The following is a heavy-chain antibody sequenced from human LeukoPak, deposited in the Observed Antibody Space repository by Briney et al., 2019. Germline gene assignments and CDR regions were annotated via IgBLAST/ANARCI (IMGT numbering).Heavy chain of an antibody. CDR2: IYYSGST. CDR1: GGSISSYY. V-gene: IGHV4-59*08. D-gene: IGHD6-19*01. CDR3: ARHLGYSSGWYRPPRFDP. J-gene: IGHJ5*02. Sequence: SETLSLTCTVSGGSISSYYWSWIRQPPGKGLEWIGYIYYSGSTNYNPSLKSRVTISVDTSKNQFSLKLSSVTAADTAVYYCARHLGYSSGWYRPPRFDPWGQGTLVTVSS.